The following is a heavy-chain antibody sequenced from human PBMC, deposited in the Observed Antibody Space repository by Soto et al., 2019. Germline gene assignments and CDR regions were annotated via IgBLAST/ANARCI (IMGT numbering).Heavy chain of an antibody. V-gene: IGHV3-21*06. CDR2: ISSSSSPI. Sequence: GGSLRLSCAASGFTFSAYSINWVRQAPGRGLEWVSSISSSSSPIFYAESVRGRFTIFRDNAKNLLYLQMNGLRAEDTAVYYCVRGGSGATSGDLFDAWGQGTLVTVSS. CDR3: VRGGSGATSGDLFDA. D-gene: IGHD3-10*01. J-gene: IGHJ3*01. CDR1: GFTFSAYS.